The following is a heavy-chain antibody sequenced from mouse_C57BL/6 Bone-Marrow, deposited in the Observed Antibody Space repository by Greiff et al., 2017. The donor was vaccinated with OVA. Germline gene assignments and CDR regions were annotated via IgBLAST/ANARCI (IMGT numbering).Heavy chain of an antibody. CDR3: AIYYYGSSPYYYAMDY. CDR2: IDPSDSYT. V-gene: IGHV1-59*01. Sequence: QVQLQQPGAELVRPGTSVKLSCKASGYTFTSYWMHWVKQRPGQGLEWIGVIDPSDSYTNYNQKFKGKATLTVDKSSSTTYMQLSSLTSEESAVYYCAIYYYGSSPYYYAMDYWGQGTSVTVSA. CDR1: GYTFTSYW. D-gene: IGHD1-1*01. J-gene: IGHJ4*01.